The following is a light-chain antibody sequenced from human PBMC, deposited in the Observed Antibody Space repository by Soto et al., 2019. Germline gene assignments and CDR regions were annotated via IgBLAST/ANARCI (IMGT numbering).Light chain of an antibody. V-gene: IGKV1-9*01. Sequence: DIQLTQSPSFLSASVGDRVTITCRASQGISSYLVWYQRKPGKAPNLLIYAASTLQSGVPSRFSGSGSGTDFTLAISSLQPEDFATYSCQQFSSYPLTFGGGTKVEIK. CDR3: QQFSSYPLT. CDR2: AAS. J-gene: IGKJ4*02. CDR1: QGISSY.